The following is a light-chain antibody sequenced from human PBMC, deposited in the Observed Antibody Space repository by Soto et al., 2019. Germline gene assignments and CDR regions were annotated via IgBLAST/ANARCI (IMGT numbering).Light chain of an antibody. CDR3: QHYTDSLWT. Sequence: EIVLTQSPDTLSLSPGEGAALSCRASQTASSSYLAWYQQKPGQAPRLLIYGTSTRATGIPDRFSGSGSGTDFTLTISGLEPEDFAVYYCQHYTDSLWTFGQGTKVEI. J-gene: IGKJ1*01. CDR2: GTS. V-gene: IGKV3-20*01. CDR1: QTASSSY.